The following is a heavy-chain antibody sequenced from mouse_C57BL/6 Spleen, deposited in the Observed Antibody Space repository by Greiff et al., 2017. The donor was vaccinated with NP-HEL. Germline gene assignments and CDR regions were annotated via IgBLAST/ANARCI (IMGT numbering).Heavy chain of an antibody. CDR3: ARGGGSSSYWYFDV. V-gene: IGHV1-69*01. Sequence: QVQLKQPGAELVMPGASVKLSCKASGYTFTSYWMHWVKQRPGQGLEWIGEIDPSDSYTNYNQKFKGKSTLTVDKSSSTAYMQLSSLTSEDSAVYYCARGGGSSSYWYFDVWGTGTTVTVSS. CDR2: IDPSDSYT. CDR1: GYTFTSYW. J-gene: IGHJ1*03. D-gene: IGHD1-1*01.